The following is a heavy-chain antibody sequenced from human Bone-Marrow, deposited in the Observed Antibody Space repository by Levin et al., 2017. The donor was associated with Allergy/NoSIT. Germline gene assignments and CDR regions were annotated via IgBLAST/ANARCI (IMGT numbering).Heavy chain of an antibody. CDR2: INHSGST. CDR1: GGSFRGYY. V-gene: IGHV4-34*01. D-gene: IGHD2-15*01. CDR3: ARGFLVVVVAHQARDAFDI. J-gene: IGHJ3*02. Sequence: SQTLSLPCAVYGGSFRGYYWSWIRQPPGKGLEWIGEINHSGSTNYNPSLKSRVTISVDTSKNQFSLKLSSVTAADTAVYYCARGFLVVVVAHQARDAFDIWGQGTMVTVSS.